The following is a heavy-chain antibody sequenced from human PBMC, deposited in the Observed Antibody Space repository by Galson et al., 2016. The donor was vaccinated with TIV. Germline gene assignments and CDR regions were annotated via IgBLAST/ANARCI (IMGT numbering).Heavy chain of an antibody. CDR2: ISWNGGVV. V-gene: IGHV3-9*01. J-gene: IGHJ6*03. CDR3: CKGSGDAPYYFYMDV. D-gene: IGHD2-21*01. Sequence: SLRLSCAASGFTFDDYALHWVRRGPGKGLEWVSSISWNGGVVDYADSVKGRFTISRDNAKNSLYLQMSNLRTDDTAVYFCCKGSGDAPYYFYMDVWGEGNTVIVSS. CDR1: GFTFDDYA.